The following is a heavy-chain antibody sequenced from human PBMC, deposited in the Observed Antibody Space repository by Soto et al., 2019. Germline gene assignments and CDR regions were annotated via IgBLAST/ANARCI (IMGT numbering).Heavy chain of an antibody. CDR1: GGTFSSYA. Sequence: QVQLVQSGAEVKKPGSSVKVSCKASGGTFSSYAISWVRQAPVPGLEWMGGIIPISGTANYAQKFQGRVTITADESTSTAYMELSSLRSEDTAVYYCARSQGSSTSLEIYYYYYSGMDVWGQGTTVTVSS. J-gene: IGHJ6*02. V-gene: IGHV1-69*01. CDR3: ARSQGSSTSLEIYYYYYSGMDV. CDR2: IIPISGTA. D-gene: IGHD2-2*01.